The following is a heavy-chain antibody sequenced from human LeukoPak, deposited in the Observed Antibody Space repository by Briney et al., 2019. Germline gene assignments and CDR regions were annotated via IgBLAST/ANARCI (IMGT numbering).Heavy chain of an antibody. CDR2: FDPEDGET. D-gene: IGHD3-22*01. V-gene: IGHV1-24*01. CDR3: AAYYYDSSGYFEPDY. CDR1: GYTLTELS. J-gene: IGHJ4*02. Sequence: ASVKVSCKVSGYTLTELSMHWVRQAPGKGLEWMGGFDPEDGETIYAQKFQGRVTMTEDTSTDTAYMELSSLRSEDTAVYYCAAYYYDSSGYFEPDYWGQGTLVTVSS.